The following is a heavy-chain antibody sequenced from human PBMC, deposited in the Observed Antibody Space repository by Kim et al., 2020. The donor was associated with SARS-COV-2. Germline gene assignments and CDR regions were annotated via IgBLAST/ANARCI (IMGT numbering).Heavy chain of an antibody. J-gene: IGHJ4*02. Sequence: SETLSLTCAVYGGSFSGYYWSWIRQPPGKGLEWIGEINHSGSTNYNPSLKSRVTISVDTSKNQFSLKLSSVTAADTAVYYCARRQRPTIFGGVYYFDYWGQGTLVTVSS. V-gene: IGHV4-34*01. CDR3: ARRQRPTIFGGVYYFDY. CDR2: INHSGST. D-gene: IGHD3-3*01. CDR1: GGSFSGYY.